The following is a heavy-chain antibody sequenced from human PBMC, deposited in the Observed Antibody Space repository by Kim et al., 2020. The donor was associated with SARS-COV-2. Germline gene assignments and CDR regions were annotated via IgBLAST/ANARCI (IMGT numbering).Heavy chain of an antibody. D-gene: IGHD3-10*01. J-gene: IGHJ4*02. CDR2: IYTSGST. V-gene: IGHV4-61*02. CDR3: AREGRYRDTPQDDY. CDR1: GGSISSGSYY. Sequence: SETLSLTCTVSGGSISSGSYYWSWIRQPAGKGLEWIGRIYTSGSTNYNPSLKSRVTISVDTSKNQFSLKLSSVTAADTAVYYCAREGRYRDTPQDDYWGQGTLVTVSS.